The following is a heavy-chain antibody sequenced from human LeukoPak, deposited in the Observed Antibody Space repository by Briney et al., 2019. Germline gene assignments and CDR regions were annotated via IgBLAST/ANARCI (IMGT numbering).Heavy chain of an antibody. CDR3: AKDPTHFRVWDDYDNTRLNY. Sequence: GGSLRLSCAASGFTFSTYATSWVRQAPGKGLEWVSAISGRDGSTYYAASVKGRFTISRDNSKNTVYLQMNSLRAEDTAVYYCAKDPTHFRVWDDYDNTRLNYWGQGTLVTVSS. CDR2: ISGRDGST. J-gene: IGHJ4*02. V-gene: IGHV3-23*01. CDR1: GFTFSTYA. D-gene: IGHD3-22*01.